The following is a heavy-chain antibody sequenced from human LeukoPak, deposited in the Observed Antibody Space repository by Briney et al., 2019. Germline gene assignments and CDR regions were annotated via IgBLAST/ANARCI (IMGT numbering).Heavy chain of an antibody. D-gene: IGHD2-21*02. CDR3: ARGIVVVTATRFVY. V-gene: IGHV1-2*02. Sequence: ASVKVSCKASGYTFTGYYMHWVRQAPGQGLEWMGWINPNSGGTNYAQKFQGRVTMTRDTSISTAYMELSRLRSDDTAVYYCARGIVVVTATRFVYWGQGTLVTVSS. CDR2: INPNSGGT. CDR1: GYTFTGYY. J-gene: IGHJ4*02.